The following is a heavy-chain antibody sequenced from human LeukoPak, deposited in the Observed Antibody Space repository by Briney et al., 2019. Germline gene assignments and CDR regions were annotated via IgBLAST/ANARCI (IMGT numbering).Heavy chain of an antibody. V-gene: IGHV1-2*02. CDR1: GYSFTGYY. CDR2: INPNSGGT. Sequence: ASVKVSCKASGYSFTGYYMHWARQAPGQGLEWMGWINPNSGGTNYAQKFQGRVTMTRDTSISTAYMELSRLRSEDTAVYYCAKDRATVPRGNWFDPWGQGTLVTVSS. CDR3: AKDRATVPRGNWFDP. J-gene: IGHJ5*02. D-gene: IGHD4-17*01.